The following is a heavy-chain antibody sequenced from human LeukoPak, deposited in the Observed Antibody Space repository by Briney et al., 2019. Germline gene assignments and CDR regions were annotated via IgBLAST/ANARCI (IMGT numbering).Heavy chain of an antibody. CDR2: ISSSSNYI. D-gene: IGHD2-15*01. CDR1: GFTFSNYS. CDR3: AREGGRYCSGGSCYSSYYYYYYMDV. J-gene: IGHJ6*03. V-gene: IGHV3-21*01. Sequence: GGSLRLSCAASGFTFSNYSMNWVRQAPGKGLEWVSSISSSSNYIYYADSVKGRFTISRDNAKNSLYLQMNSLRAEDTAVYYCAREGGRYCSGGSCYSSYYYYYYMDVWGKGTTVTISS.